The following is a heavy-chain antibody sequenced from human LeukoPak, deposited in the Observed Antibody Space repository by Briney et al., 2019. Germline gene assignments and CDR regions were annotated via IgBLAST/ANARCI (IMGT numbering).Heavy chain of an antibody. V-gene: IGHV3-21*01. CDR1: GFTFSSYS. CDR3: ARSLVWDLDAFDI. CDR2: ISSSSSYI. Sequence: GGSLRLSCAASGFTFSSYSMNWVRQAPGKGLEWVSSISSSSSYIYYADSVKGRFTISRDNAKNSLYLQMNSLRAEDTAVYYCARSLVWDLDAFDIWGQGTMVTVSS. J-gene: IGHJ3*02. D-gene: IGHD1-26*01.